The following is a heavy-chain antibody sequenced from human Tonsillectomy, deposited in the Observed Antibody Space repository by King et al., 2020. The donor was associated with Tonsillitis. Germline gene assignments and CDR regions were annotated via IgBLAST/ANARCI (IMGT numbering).Heavy chain of an antibody. V-gene: IGHV4-39*01. CDR3: ARPRGGYGDYGDIQGAFDI. J-gene: IGHJ3*02. D-gene: IGHD4-17*01. CDR2: IYYSGST. CDR1: GGSISSSSYY. Sequence: LQLQESGPGLVKPSETLSLTCTVSGGSISSSSYYWGWIRQPPGKGLEWIGSIYYSGSTYYNPSLKSRVTISVDTSKNQFSLKLSSVTAADTAVYYCARPRGGYGDYGDIQGAFDIWGHGTMVTVSS.